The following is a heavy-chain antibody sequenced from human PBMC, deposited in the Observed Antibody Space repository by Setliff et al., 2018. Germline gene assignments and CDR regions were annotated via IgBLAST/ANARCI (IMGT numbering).Heavy chain of an antibody. Sequence: PSETLSLTCAVYGGSFSGYYWTWIRQPPGKGLEWIGEINHSGSSNYNPSLKSRVTISVDTSKNQFSLNLSSVTAADTAVYYCARGPRHSGSYYVNYWGQGTLVTVSS. CDR1: GGSFSGYY. V-gene: IGHV4-34*01. CDR3: ARGPRHSGSYYVNY. D-gene: IGHD1-26*01. CDR2: INHSGSS. J-gene: IGHJ4*02.